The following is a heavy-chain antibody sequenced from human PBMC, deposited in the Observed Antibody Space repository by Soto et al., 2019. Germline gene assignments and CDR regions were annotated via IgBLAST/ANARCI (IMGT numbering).Heavy chain of an antibody. Sequence: SVKVSCKASVGTFSSYAISWVRQAPGQGLEWMGGIIPIFGTANYAQKFQGRVTITADESTSTAYMELSSLRSEDTAVYYCASYCTNGVCYPYGMDVWGQGTTVTVSS. CDR1: VGTFSSYA. J-gene: IGHJ6*02. CDR3: ASYCTNGVCYPYGMDV. D-gene: IGHD2-8*01. CDR2: IIPIFGTA. V-gene: IGHV1-69*13.